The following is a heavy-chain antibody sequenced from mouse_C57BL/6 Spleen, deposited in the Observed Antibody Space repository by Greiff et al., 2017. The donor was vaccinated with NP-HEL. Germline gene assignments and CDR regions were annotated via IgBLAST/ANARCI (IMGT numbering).Heavy chain of an antibody. Sequence: EVMLVESGGDLVKPGGSLKLSCAASGFTFSSYGMSWVRQTPDKRLEWVATISSGGSYTYYPDSVKGRFTISRDNAKNTLYLQMSSLKSEDTAMYYCARQDWDGAMDYWGQGTSVTVSS. J-gene: IGHJ4*01. D-gene: IGHD4-1*01. CDR3: ARQDWDGAMDY. V-gene: IGHV5-6*01. CDR1: GFTFSSYG. CDR2: ISSGGSYT.